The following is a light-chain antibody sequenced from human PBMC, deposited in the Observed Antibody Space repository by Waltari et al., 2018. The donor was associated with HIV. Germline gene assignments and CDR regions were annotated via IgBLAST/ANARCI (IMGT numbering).Light chain of an antibody. V-gene: IGKV1-39*01. Sequence: IQLTQSLSSLFASLGDRVTIACRASKIMNNYLNWYQQKPGKAPHVLIYAAYILQGGVPARFSGTGFGTDFTLIISSLQPEDFATYYCQQSYTTPQTFGQGTKVEIK. J-gene: IGKJ1*01. CDR2: AAY. CDR3: QQSYTTPQT. CDR1: KIMNNY.